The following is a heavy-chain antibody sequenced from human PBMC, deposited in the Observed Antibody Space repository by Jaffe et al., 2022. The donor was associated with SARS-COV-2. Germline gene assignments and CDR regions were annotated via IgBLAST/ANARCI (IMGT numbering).Heavy chain of an antibody. CDR3: ARHEAGWGYCSGEACYGWFDL. Sequence: QLQLQESGPGLVKPSETLSLTCTVSSDSISSSTYYWGWIRQSPGKGLEWIGSVFYTGATFYSPSLKSRITMSVDTSKNHFSLRLKSVTPADTAVYYCARHEAGWGYCSGEACYGWFDLWGQGTLVTVSS. V-gene: IGHV4-39*01. D-gene: IGHD2-15*01. CDR1: SDSISSSTYY. CDR2: VFYTGAT. J-gene: IGHJ5*02.